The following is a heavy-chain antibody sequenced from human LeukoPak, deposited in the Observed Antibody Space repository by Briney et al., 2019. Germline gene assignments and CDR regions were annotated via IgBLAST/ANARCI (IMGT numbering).Heavy chain of an antibody. J-gene: IGHJ4*02. CDR3: ATLGYFDH. D-gene: IGHD7-27*01. V-gene: IGHV4-34*01. CDR2: INHSGRT. CDR1: GGSFSGYY. Sequence: SETLSLTCAVYGGSFSGYYWSWIRQPPGKGLEWIGEINHSGRTNYNPSFKSRVTISIDTSKNQFSLKLRSVTAADTAVYYCATLGYFDHWGQGTLVTVSS.